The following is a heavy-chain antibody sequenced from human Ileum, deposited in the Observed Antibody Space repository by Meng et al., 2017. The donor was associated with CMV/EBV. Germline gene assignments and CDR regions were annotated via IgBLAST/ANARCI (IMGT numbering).Heavy chain of an antibody. J-gene: IGHJ6*02. D-gene: IGHD2-2*01. CDR2: IYGGGTT. CDR3: AGESGVPNGMDV. V-gene: IGHV3-53*01. CDR1: GFSVSKNY. Sequence: GESLKISCAASGFSVSKNYMSWVRQAPGKGLEWVSVIYGGGTTYYADSVKGRFTISRDNSKNTLFLQMDSLRAEDTAVYYCAGESGVPNGMDVWGQGTTVTVSS.